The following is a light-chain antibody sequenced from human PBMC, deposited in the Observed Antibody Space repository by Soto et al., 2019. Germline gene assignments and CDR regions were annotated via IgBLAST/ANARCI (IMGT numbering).Light chain of an antibody. J-gene: IGKJ2*01. CDR2: GAS. CDR1: QSVSSSY. Sequence: EMVLTQSPGTLSLSPGERATLASRASQSVSSSYLAWYQQKPGQSPRLLIYGASSRATGIPDRFSGSGSETDVTLTISRLEPEDFAVYYCQQYGSSPPYTFGQRPKLEIK. CDR3: QQYGSSPPYT. V-gene: IGKV3-20*01.